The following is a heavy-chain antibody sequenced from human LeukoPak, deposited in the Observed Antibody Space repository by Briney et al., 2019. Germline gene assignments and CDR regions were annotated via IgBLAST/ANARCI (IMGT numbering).Heavy chain of an antibody. CDR3: AKVSAVGYCSGGSCYFPFDY. J-gene: IGHJ4*02. D-gene: IGHD2-15*01. Sequence: PGGSLRLSCAVSGITLSNYGMSWVRQAPGKGLEWVAGISDSGGSTNYADSVKGRFTISRDNPRNTLYLQMNSLRAEDTAVYYCAKVSAVGYCSGGSCYFPFDYWGQGTLVTVSS. CDR1: GITLSNYG. V-gene: IGHV3-23*01. CDR2: ISDSGGST.